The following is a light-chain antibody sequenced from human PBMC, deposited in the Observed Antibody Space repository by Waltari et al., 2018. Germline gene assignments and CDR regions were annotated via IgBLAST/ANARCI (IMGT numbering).Light chain of an antibody. CDR2: DAS. V-gene: IGKV1-33*01. Sequence: PSSLSASVGDRVPITCQASQDIYNYLNWFQQKPGKAPKLLIYDASNLETGVPSRFSGSRSGTDFTFTISSLQPEDVATYYCQQYENFPYSFGQGTKLEIK. J-gene: IGKJ2*03. CDR3: QQYENFPYS. CDR1: QDIYNY.